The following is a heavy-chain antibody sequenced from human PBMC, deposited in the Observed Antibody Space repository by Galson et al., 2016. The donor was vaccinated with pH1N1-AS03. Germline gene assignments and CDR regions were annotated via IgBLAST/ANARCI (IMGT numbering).Heavy chain of an antibody. Sequence: LSLTCAVSGGSMTSPNWWTWVRQPPGKGLEWIGEVHYSGTTSYNPSLNSRVTMSIDKSNNQFSLNLGSVTAADTAVYFCASAGYHTPGYHYWGQGALVTVSS. V-gene: IGHV4-4*01. CDR1: GGSMTSPNW. D-gene: IGHD3-16*02. CDR2: VHYSGTT. CDR3: ASAGYHTPGYHY. J-gene: IGHJ4*02.